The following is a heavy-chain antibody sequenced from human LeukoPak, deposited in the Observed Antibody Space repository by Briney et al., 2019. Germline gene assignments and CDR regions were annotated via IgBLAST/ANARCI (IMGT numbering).Heavy chain of an antibody. J-gene: IGHJ4*02. Sequence: GGSLRLSCAASGFTFSSYARSWVRQPPGKGLEWVSAISGSGGSTYYADSVKGRFTISRDNSKNTLYPQMNSLRAEDTAVYYCAKDPIAVAGKIDYWGQGTLVTVSS. CDR2: ISGSGGST. CDR1: GFTFSSYA. D-gene: IGHD6-19*01. CDR3: AKDPIAVAGKIDY. V-gene: IGHV3-23*01.